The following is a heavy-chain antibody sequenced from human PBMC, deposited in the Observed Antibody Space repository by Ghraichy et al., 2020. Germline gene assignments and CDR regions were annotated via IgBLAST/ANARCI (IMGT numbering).Heavy chain of an antibody. D-gene: IGHD2-2*01. CDR2: IRYDGSNK. Sequence: GGSLRLSCAASGFTFSSYGMHWVRQAPGKGLEWVAFIRYDGSNKYYADSVKGRFTISRDSSKNTLYLQMNSLRAEDTAVYYCAKWGSTSCYGPCRYYYYYMDVWGKGTTVTVSS. CDR3: AKWGSTSCYGPCRYYYYYMDV. V-gene: IGHV3-30*02. J-gene: IGHJ6*03. CDR1: GFTFSSYG.